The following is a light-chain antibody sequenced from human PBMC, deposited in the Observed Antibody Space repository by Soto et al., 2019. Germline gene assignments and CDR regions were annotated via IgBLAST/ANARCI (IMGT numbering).Light chain of an antibody. CDR1: SSDVGGYNY. CDR3: SSYSSSSALDVV. J-gene: IGLJ2*01. CDR2: EVS. V-gene: IGLV2-14*01. Sequence: HSVLTQPASVSGSPGQSITISCSGTSSDVGGYNYVSWYQQHPGKAPKLMIYEVSDRPSGVSNRFSGSKSGNTASLTISGLQAEDEADYYCSSYSSSSALDVVFGGGTKLTVL.